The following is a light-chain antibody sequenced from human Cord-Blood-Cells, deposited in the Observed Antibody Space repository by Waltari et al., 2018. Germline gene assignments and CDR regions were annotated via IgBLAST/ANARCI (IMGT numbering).Light chain of an antibody. Sequence: QSAMTQPASVSGSPGQSITISSTGTSSDVGGYHYVSWYQQHPGKAPKLMIYKVSNRPSGVSNRFSGSKSGNTASLTISGLQAEDEADYYCSSYTSSSTWVFGGGTKLTVL. CDR3: SSYTSSSTWV. J-gene: IGLJ3*02. CDR1: SSDVGGYHY. V-gene: IGLV2-14*01. CDR2: KVS.